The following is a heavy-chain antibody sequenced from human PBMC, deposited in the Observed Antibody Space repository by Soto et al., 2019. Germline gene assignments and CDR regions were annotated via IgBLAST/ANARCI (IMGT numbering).Heavy chain of an antibody. D-gene: IGHD6-13*01. CDR1: GGSISSSNW. J-gene: IGHJ6*02. V-gene: IGHV4-4*02. CDR3: ARVAGIAAAGTPYYYYGMDV. Sequence: SETLSLTCAVSGGSISSSNWWSWVRQPPGKGLEWIGEIYHSGSTNYNPSLRSRVTISVDKSKNQFSLKLSSVTAADTAVYYCARVAGIAAAGTPYYYYGMDVWGQGTTVTVSS. CDR2: IYHSGST.